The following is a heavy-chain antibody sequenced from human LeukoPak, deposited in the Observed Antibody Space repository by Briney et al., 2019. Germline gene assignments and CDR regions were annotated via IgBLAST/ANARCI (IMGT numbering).Heavy chain of an antibody. CDR2: ISGSGGST. CDR3: AKDVLLWFGEFQNWFDP. V-gene: IGHV3-23*01. D-gene: IGHD3-10*01. Sequence: PGGSLRLSCAASGFTFSSYAMSWVRQAPGKGLEWVSAISGSGGSTYYADSVKGRFTISRDNSKNTLYLQMNSLRAEDTAVYYCAKDVLLWFGEFQNWFDPWGQGTLVTVSS. J-gene: IGHJ5*02. CDR1: GFTFSSYA.